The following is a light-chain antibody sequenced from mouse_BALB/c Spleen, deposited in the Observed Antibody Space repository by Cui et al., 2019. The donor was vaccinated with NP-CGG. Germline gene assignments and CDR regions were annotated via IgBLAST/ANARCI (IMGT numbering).Light chain of an antibody. Sequence: QAVVTQVSALTTSPGETVTLTCRSSTGAVTTSNYANWVQEKPDHLFTGLIGGTNNRAPGVPARFSGSLIGDKAALTITGAQTEDEAIYFCALWYSNHWMFGGGTKLTVL. J-gene: IGLJ1*01. CDR3: ALWYSNHWM. CDR1: TGAVTTSNY. CDR2: GTN. V-gene: IGLV1*01.